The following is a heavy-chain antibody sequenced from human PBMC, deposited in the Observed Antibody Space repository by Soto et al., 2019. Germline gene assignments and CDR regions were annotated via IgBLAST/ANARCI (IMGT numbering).Heavy chain of an antibody. CDR1: GYNFTSYG. V-gene: IGHV1-18*01. J-gene: IGHJ3*02. CDR3: ARLIYDYIWGSYRPHDAFDI. CDR2: ISAYNGNT. Sequence: ASVKVSCKASGYNFTSYGISWVRQAPGQGLEWMGWISAYNGNTNYAQKLQGRVTMTTDTSTSTAYMELRSLRSDDTAVYYCARLIYDYIWGSYRPHDAFDIWGQGTMVTVSS. D-gene: IGHD3-16*02.